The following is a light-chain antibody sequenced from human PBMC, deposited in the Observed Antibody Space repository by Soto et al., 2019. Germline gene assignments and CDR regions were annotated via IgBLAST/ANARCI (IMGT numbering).Light chain of an antibody. CDR3: MQPLQPPIT. V-gene: IGKV2-28*01. CDR1: QSLLHSNGYNY. J-gene: IGKJ5*01. Sequence: DIVMTQSPLSLPVTPGEPASISCRSSQSLLHSNGYNYLDWYLQKPGQSLQLLIYLGSNRASGVPDRFSSSGSGTDFTLKISRVEAEDVGVYYCMQPLQPPITFGQGTRLEIK. CDR2: LGS.